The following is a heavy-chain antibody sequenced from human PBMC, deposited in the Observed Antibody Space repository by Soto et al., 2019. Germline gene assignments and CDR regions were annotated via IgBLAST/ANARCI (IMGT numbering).Heavy chain of an antibody. CDR3: AREKDYSNYVFFDY. Sequence: PGGSLRLSCATSGFTFSGYWMNWVRQAPGKGLEWVANIKKDGSEKYYVDSVKGRFTISRDNAKNSLYLQMNNLRAGDTAVYFCAREKDYSNYVFFDYWGQGTLVTVSS. V-gene: IGHV3-7*03. D-gene: IGHD4-4*01. CDR2: IKKDGSEK. J-gene: IGHJ4*02. CDR1: GFTFSGYW.